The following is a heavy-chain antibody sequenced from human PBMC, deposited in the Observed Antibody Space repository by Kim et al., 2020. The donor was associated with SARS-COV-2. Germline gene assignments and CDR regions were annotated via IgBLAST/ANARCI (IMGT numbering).Heavy chain of an antibody. J-gene: IGHJ5*02. D-gene: IGHD3-3*01. CDR2: IYPGDSDT. Sequence: GESLKISCKGSGYSFTSYWIGWVRQMPGKGLEWMGIIYPGDSDTRYSPSFQGQVTISADKSISTAYLQWSSLKASDTAMYYCARARYDFWSGYYATWGWFDPWGQGTLVTVSS. CDR3: ARARYDFWSGYYATWGWFDP. V-gene: IGHV5-51*01. CDR1: GYSFTSYW.